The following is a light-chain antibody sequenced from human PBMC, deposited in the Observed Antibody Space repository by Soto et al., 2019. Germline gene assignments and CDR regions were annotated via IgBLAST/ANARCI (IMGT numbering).Light chain of an antibody. CDR1: QSRLHGTGYNS. V-gene: IGKV2-28*01. CDR3: MQVRQTPVT. Sequence: DVVMTQSPLSLLVTPGEPASISCRSSQSRLHGTGYNSLDWYLQKPGQSPQLLIQLGSMRASGVPDRFSGSGSGTDFTLKISRVEAEDVGVYYCMQVRQTPVTFGPGTKVEI. J-gene: IGKJ3*01. CDR2: LGS.